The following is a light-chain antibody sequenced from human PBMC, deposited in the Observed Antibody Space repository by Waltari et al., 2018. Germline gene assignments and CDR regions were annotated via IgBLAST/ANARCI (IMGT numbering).Light chain of an antibody. Sequence: DIQMTQSPSSLSASVGDRVNITCRASQSIRSYVNWYHQKPGKAPKVLIYAASTLESGVPSRFSGSGSGTDFTLTISSLQPEDFATYYCQQSYSSPQITFGQGTRLEIK. CDR2: AAS. CDR1: QSIRSY. CDR3: QQSYSSPQIT. J-gene: IGKJ5*01. V-gene: IGKV1-39*01.